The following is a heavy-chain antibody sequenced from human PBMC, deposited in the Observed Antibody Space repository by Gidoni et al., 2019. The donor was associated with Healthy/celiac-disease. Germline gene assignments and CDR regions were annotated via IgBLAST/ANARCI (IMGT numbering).Heavy chain of an antibody. J-gene: IGHJ2*01. CDR1: GGSISSYN. D-gene: IGHD3-9*01. CDR2: IYYSGST. Sequence: QVQLQVSGPGLVKPSEHLPLTCTVSGGSISSYNRSWIRQPPVKGLEWIGFIYYSGSTNYNPSLKARVTISVNMSKNQFSLKLSSVTATDTAVYYGERSRCDIVTGYGTILWYFDLWGRGTLVTVSS. CDR3: ERSRCDIVTGYGTILWYFDL. V-gene: IGHV4-59*12.